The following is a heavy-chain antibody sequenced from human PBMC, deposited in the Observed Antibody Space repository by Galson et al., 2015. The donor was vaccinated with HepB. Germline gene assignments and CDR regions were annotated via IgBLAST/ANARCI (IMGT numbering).Heavy chain of an antibody. CDR1: GFTFSSYA. J-gene: IGHJ3*02. Sequence: SLRLSCAASGFTFSSYAMSWVRQAPGKGLEWVRQAPGKGLEWVSAISTSGTSTYYADSVKGRFTISRDNSRTTLFLQMNSLRAEDTAIYYCARNGESRAFDIWGQGTMVTVSS. CDR3: ARNGESRAFDI. V-gene: IGHV3-23*01. D-gene: IGHD2-8*01. CDR2: ISTSGTST.